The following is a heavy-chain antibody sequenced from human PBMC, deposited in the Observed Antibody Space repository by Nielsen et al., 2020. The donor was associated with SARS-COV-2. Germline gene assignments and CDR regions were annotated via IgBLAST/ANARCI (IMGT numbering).Heavy chain of an antibody. CDR1: GFTFSSYA. CDR3: AKEVYSSSSGYNWFDP. Sequence: GESLKISCAASGFTFSSYAMHWVRQAPGKGLEWVAVISYDGSNKYYADSVKGRFTISRDNSKNTLYLQMNSLRAEDTAVYYCAKEVYSSSSGYNWFDPWGQGTLVTVSS. V-gene: IGHV3-30*04. CDR2: ISYDGSNK. J-gene: IGHJ5*02. D-gene: IGHD6-6*01.